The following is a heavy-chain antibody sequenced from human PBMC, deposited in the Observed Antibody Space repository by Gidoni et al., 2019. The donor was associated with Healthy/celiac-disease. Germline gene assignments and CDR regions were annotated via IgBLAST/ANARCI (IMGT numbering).Heavy chain of an antibody. CDR2: ISYDGSNK. D-gene: IGHD2-2*01. CDR3: ARDRVPAAPRGAYYYYYYMDV. Sequence: VQLVESGGGVVQPGRSLRLACAASGFTFSSYAMHCVRQAPGMGLEWVAVISYDGSNKYYADSVNGRFTISRDNSKNTLYLQMNSLRAEDTAVYYCARDRVPAAPRGAYYYYYYMDVWGKGTTVTVSS. V-gene: IGHV3-30-3*01. J-gene: IGHJ6*03. CDR1: GFTFSSYA.